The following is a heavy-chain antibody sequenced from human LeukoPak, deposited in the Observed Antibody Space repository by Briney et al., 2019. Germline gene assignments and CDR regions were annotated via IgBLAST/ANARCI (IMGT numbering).Heavy chain of an antibody. D-gene: IGHD1-26*01. V-gene: IGHV3-7*01. J-gene: IGHJ4*02. Sequence: GGSLRLSCGASGFTFSSYGMSWVRQAPGKGLEWVANIKQDGSEKYYVDSVKGRFTISRDNAKNSLYLQMNSLRAEDTAVYYCARDWMEGATFEIQGPVDYWGQGTLVSVSS. CDR1: GFTFSSYG. CDR3: ARDWMEGATFEIQGPVDY. CDR2: IKQDGSEK.